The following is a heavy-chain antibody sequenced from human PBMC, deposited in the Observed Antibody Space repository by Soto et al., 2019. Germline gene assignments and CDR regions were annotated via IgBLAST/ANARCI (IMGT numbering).Heavy chain of an antibody. CDR3: ARESEDLTSNFDY. V-gene: IGHV3-21*01. Sequence: GGSLRLSCAASGFTFSRYSMNWVRQAPGKGLEWGSSISSTTNYIYYADSMKGRFTVSRENAKNSVYLDMNSLSAEDTAVYYCARESEDLTSNFDYWGQGTLVKVSS. J-gene: IGHJ4*02. CDR2: ISSTTNYI. CDR1: GFTFSRYS.